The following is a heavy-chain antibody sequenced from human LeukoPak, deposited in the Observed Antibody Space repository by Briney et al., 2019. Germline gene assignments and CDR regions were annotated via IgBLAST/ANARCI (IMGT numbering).Heavy chain of an antibody. CDR1: GGSISSGSYY. J-gene: IGHJ5*02. D-gene: IGHD3-3*01. V-gene: IGHV4-61*02. Sequence: PSETLSLTCTVSGGSISSGSYYWSWIRQPAGKGLEWIGRIYTSGSTNYNPSLKSRVTISVDTSKNQFSLKLSSVTAADTAVYYCARGAPGYDFWSGYRVNWFDPWGQGTLVTVSS. CDR2: IYTSGST. CDR3: ARGAPGYDFWSGYRVNWFDP.